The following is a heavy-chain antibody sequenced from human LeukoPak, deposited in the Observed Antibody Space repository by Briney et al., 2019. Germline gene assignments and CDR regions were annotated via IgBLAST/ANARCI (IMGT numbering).Heavy chain of an antibody. D-gene: IGHD5-18*01. CDR3: ARNLGGYTYAFDY. Sequence: SQTLSLTCTVSGGSISSGGYYWSWIRQHPGKGLEWIGYIYYSGSTNYNPSLKSRVTISLDTSKNQFSLRLSSVTAADTAMYYCARNLGGYTYAFDYWGQGALVAVSS. CDR2: IYYSGST. CDR1: GGSISSGGYY. V-gene: IGHV4-31*03. J-gene: IGHJ4*02.